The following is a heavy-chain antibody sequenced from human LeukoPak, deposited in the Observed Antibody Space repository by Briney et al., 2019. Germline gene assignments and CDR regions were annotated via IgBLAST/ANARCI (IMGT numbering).Heavy chain of an antibody. D-gene: IGHD3-10*01. CDR3: ARNYYGSGSFRHYYYYMDV. CDR1: GYTFTSYG. Sequence: ASVKVSCKASGYTFTSYGISWVRQAPGQGLEWMGWISAYNGNTNYAQKFQGRVTMTRDTSISTAYMELSRLRSDDTAVYYCARNYYGSGSFRHYYYYMDVWGKGTTVTVSS. V-gene: IGHV1-18*01. J-gene: IGHJ6*03. CDR2: ISAYNGNT.